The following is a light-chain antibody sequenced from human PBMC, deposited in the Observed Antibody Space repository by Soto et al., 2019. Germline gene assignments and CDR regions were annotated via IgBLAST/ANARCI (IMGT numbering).Light chain of an antibody. CDR1: QSFSSSY. Sequence: ENVLTQSPGTLSLSPGERVTLSCRASQSFSSSYLAWYQQRPGQAPRVLIYDASSRATGIPDRFSGSGSGTDFTLTISRLEPEDFAVYYCQLYGSSRAFGQGTKVEIK. V-gene: IGKV3-20*01. CDR3: QLYGSSRA. CDR2: DAS. J-gene: IGKJ1*01.